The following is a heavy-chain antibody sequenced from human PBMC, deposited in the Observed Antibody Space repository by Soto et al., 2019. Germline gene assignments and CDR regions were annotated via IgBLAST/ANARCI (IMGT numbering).Heavy chain of an antibody. CDR3: ARDNNGWTN. CDR2: INSDGTST. CDR1: GFTFSDYW. Sequence: GGSLRLSCAASGFTFSDYWMHWVRQAPGEGLVWVARINSDGTSTTYADSVKGRFTISRDNARDTLYLQMNSLVTEDTAVYFCARDNNGWTNWGQGSLVTVSS. D-gene: IGHD6-19*01. J-gene: IGHJ4*02. V-gene: IGHV3-74*01.